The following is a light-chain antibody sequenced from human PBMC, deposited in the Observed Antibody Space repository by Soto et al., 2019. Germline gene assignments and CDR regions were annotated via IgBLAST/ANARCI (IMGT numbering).Light chain of an antibody. CDR3: QQFDDWPT. CDR1: QTVSNN. J-gene: IGKJ1*01. Sequence: EIVLTQSPGTLSLSPGERATLSCRASQTVSNNYLAWCQQKPGQAPRLLIYGTSNRATGIPDRISGSRSGTKFTLTISSLQSEDFGVYYCQQFDDWPTFGQGTKVDIK. CDR2: GTS. V-gene: IGKV3-15*01.